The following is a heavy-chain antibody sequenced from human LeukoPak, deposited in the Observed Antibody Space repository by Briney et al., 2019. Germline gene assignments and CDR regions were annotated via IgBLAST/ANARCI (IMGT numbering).Heavy chain of an antibody. CDR3: ARAGYSYGSFDY. D-gene: IGHD5-18*01. Sequence: TLSLTCTVSGGSISSGGYYWSWIRQHPGKGLEWIGYIYYSGSTYYNPSLKSRVTISVDTSKNQFSLKLSSVTAADTAVYYCARAGYSYGSFDYWGQGTLVTVSS. CDR2: IYYSGST. CDR1: GGSISSGGYY. V-gene: IGHV4-31*03. J-gene: IGHJ4*02.